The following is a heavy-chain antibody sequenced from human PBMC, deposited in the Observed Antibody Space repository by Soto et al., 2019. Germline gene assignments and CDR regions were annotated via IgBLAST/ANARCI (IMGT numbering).Heavy chain of an antibody. Sequence: GGSLRLSCAASGFTFSDSYMSWIRQAPGKGLEWISYITFSGNTVYYADSLKGRFTISRDNAKNSLYLQMNRLRAEDTAVYYCARVSWREKYGMDVWGQGTTVTIS. J-gene: IGHJ6*02. CDR3: ARVSWREKYGMDV. CDR1: GFTFSDSY. CDR2: ITFSGNTV. V-gene: IGHV3-11*01.